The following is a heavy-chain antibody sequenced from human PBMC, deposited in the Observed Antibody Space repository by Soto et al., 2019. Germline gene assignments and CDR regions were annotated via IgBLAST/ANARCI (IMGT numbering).Heavy chain of an antibody. CDR1: RYTFTGYY. D-gene: IGHD1-20*01. V-gene: IGHV1-2*02. Sequence: ASVKVSCKASRYTFTGYYMHWVRQAPGQGLEWMGWINPNSGGTNYAQKFQGRVTMTRDTSISTAYMELSRLRSDDTAMYYCARLLTGTTTFDIWGQGTMVTISS. J-gene: IGHJ3*02. CDR3: ARLLTGTTTFDI. CDR2: INPNSGGT.